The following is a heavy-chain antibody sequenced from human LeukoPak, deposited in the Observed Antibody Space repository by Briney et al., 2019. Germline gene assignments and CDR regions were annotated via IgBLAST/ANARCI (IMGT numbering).Heavy chain of an antibody. CDR2: IKSKNVGGTT. Sequence: GGSLRLSYAASGFTFSSYWMSWVRQAPGKGLEWVGRIKSKNVGGTTDYAAPVKGRFTISRDDSKNTVYLQMNSLKIEDTAVYYCTSHAAFDPWGQGTLVTVSS. V-gene: IGHV3-15*01. CDR1: GFTFSSYW. J-gene: IGHJ5*02. CDR3: TSHAAFDP.